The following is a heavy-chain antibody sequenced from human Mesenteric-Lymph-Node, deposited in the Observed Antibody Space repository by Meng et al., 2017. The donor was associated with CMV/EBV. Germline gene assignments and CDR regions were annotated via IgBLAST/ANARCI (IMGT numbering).Heavy chain of an antibody. D-gene: IGHD2-2*01. J-gene: IGHJ6*02. V-gene: IGHV3-74*01. Sequence: GSLRLSCAASGFTFRRYWMHWVRQVPGKGLVWVSVVKSDGAGTTYADSVKGRFTMSRDDAKSTVYLQMNSLRVEDTAVYYCVRDTPGDGMDVWGQGTTVTVSS. CDR3: VRDTPGDGMDV. CDR1: GFTFRRYW. CDR2: VKSDGAGT.